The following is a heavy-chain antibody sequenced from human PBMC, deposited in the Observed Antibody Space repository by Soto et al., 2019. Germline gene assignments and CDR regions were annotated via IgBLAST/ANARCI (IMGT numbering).Heavy chain of an antibody. J-gene: IGHJ6*02. CDR3: ARHVRDEDYYYYYGMDV. D-gene: IGHD2-8*01. CDR1: GYSFTSYW. Sequence: PGESLKISCKGSGYSFTSYWIGWVRQMPGKGLEWMGIIYPGDSDTRYSPSFQGQVTISADKSISTAYLQWSSLKASDTAMYYCARHVRDEDYYYYYGMDVWGQGATVTVSS. V-gene: IGHV5-51*01. CDR2: IYPGDSDT.